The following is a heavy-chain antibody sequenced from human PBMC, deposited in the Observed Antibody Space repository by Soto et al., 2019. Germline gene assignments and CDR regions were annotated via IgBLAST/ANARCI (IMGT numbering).Heavy chain of an antibody. Sequence: QVQLVQSGAEVKKPGSSVKVSCKASGGTFSSYTISWVRQAPGQGLEWMGRIIPILGIANYAQKFQGRVTIAADKSESTAYMELSSRRSEDAAVYYCASPPSTVTTHPVPSAFDLWGQGTMVTVSS. D-gene: IGHD4-17*01. CDR1: GGTFSSYT. CDR3: ASPPSTVTTHPVPSAFDL. J-gene: IGHJ3*01. CDR2: IIPILGIA. V-gene: IGHV1-69*02.